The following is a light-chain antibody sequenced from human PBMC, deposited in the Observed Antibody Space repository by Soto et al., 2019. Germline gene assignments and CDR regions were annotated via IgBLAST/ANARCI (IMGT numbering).Light chain of an antibody. Sequence: QSALTQPASVSGSPGQSITISCTGTSSDVGGYNYVYWYQQHPGKAPKLMIYDVSNRPSGVSNRFSGSKSGNTASLTISGLQAEDEADDYCSSYTSSSTPSVVFGGGTKLTVL. CDR2: DVS. V-gene: IGLV2-14*01. CDR1: SSDVGGYNY. J-gene: IGLJ2*01. CDR3: SSYTSSSTPSVV.